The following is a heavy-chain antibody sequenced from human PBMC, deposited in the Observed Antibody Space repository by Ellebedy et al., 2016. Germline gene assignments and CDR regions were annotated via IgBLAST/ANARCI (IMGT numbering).Heavy chain of an antibody. CDR3: ARYNDFLAGSPMYYFDY. CDR2: INAHTGNT. Sequence: ASVKVSCKASGYSFLSNGITWVRQAPGQGLEWMGWINAHTGNTNYAQTFQGRFTMTRDTPTATAYMELTSLRSDDTAVYYCARYNDFLAGSPMYYFDYWGQGTLVTVS. D-gene: IGHD3-9*01. CDR1: GYSFLSNG. J-gene: IGHJ4*02. V-gene: IGHV1-18*01.